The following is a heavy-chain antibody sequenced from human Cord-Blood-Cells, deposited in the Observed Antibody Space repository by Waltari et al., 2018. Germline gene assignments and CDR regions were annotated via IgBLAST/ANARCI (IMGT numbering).Heavy chain of an antibody. J-gene: IGHJ4*02. V-gene: IGHV1-69*01. CDR3: ARPRPTYGSGSYYNFDY. CDR1: GGTFSSYP. D-gene: IGHD3-10*01. Sequence: QVQLVQSGAEVKKPGSSVKVSCKASGGTFSSYPISWVRQAPGQGLEWMGGIIPIFGTANYAQKFQGRVTITADESTSTAYMELSSLRSEDTAVYYCARPRPTYGSGSYYNFDYWGQGTLVTVSS. CDR2: IIPIFGTA.